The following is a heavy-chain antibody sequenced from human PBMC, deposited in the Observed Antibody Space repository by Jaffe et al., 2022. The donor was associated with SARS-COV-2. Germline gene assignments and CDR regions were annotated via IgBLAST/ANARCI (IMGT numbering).Heavy chain of an antibody. CDR1: GFTFSSYA. CDR3: ARDHTVTTVYYGMDV. D-gene: IGHD4-17*01. Sequence: QVQLVESGGGVVQPGRSLRLSCAASGFTFSSYAMHWVRQAPGKGLEWVAVISYDGSNKYYADSVKGRFTISRDNSKNTLYLQMNSLRAEDTAVYYCARDHTVTTVYYGMDVWGQGTTVTVSS. J-gene: IGHJ6*02. CDR2: ISYDGSNK. V-gene: IGHV3-30-3*01.